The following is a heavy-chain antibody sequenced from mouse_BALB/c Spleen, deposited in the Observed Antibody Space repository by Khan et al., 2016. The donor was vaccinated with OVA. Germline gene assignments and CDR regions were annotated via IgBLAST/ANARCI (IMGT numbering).Heavy chain of an antibody. J-gene: IGHJ4*01. CDR2: IAPGSGST. D-gene: IGHD1-1*01. CDR1: GYTFTSYW. V-gene: IGHV1S41*01. Sequence: DLVKPGASVKLSCKASGYTFTSYWINWIKQRPGQGLEWIGRIAPGSGSTSYNEMFKDKATLTVDTSSSTAYIQVSSLSSEDSAVYFFGRGNYFGNSAYAMDYWGQGTSLTVSS. CDR3: GRGNYFGNSAYAMDY.